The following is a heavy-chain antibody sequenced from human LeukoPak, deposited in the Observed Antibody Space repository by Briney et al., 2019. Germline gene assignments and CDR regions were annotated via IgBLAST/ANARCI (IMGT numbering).Heavy chain of an antibody. Sequence: GGSLRLSCAASGFIVNTNYMSWVRQAPGRGLEWVSFIYADGNTYYADSVKGRFTISRDISKNAVFLQMNSLRAEDTAVYYCAKDGGGSYHYFDYWGQGTLVTVSS. CDR1: GFIVNTNY. CDR3: AKDGGGSYHYFDY. V-gene: IGHV3-53*01. D-gene: IGHD1-26*01. J-gene: IGHJ4*02. CDR2: IYADGNT.